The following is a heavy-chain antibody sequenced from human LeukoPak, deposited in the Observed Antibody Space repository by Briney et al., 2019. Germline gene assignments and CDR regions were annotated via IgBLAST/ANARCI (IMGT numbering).Heavy chain of an antibody. CDR3: ARGRGYSYGPGYYYFMDV. J-gene: IGHJ6*03. CDR2: INHSGST. V-gene: IGHV4-34*01. D-gene: IGHD5-18*01. CDR1: GGSFSGYY. Sequence: PSETLSLTCAVYGGSFSGYYWRWIRQPPGKGLEWIGEINHSGSTNYNTSLKSRVTISVDTSKNQFSLKLSSVTAADTAVYYCARGRGYSYGPGYYYFMDVWGKGTTVTVSS.